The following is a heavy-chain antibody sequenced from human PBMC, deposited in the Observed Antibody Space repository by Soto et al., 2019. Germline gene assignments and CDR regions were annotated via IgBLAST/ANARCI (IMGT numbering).Heavy chain of an antibody. J-gene: IGHJ6*02. Sequence: LRLSCEASGFKFGDYAMHWVRQAPGKGLEWVSGVSWNSEIVGYADSVKGRFTISRDNAKNSLYLEMNSLRTEDTALYYCAKDRGPCSGNKCSSLYYYYGMDIWGQGTTVTVSS. CDR1: GFKFGDYA. CDR2: VSWNSEIV. D-gene: IGHD2-15*01. V-gene: IGHV3-9*01. CDR3: AKDRGPCSGNKCSSLYYYYGMDI.